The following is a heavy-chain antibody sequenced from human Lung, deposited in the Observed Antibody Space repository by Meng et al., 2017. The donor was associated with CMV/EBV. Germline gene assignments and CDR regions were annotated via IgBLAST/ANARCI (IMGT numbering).Heavy chain of an antibody. CDR2: INPSDNTT. CDR3: ARDLGYSSSWYFQYYFYC. D-gene: IGHD6-13*01. CDR1: GYTLTNYY. Sequence: ASXXVSCKASGYTLTNYYIHWVRQAPGQGLEWMGIINPSDNTTIYAQKFQGRVTMTRDTSTSTVYMELSSLRSDDTALYYCARDLGYSSSWYFQYYFYCWGQGXLVTVSS. J-gene: IGHJ4*02. V-gene: IGHV1-46*01.